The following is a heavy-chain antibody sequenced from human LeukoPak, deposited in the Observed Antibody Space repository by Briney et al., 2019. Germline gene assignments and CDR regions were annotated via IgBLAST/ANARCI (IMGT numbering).Heavy chain of an antibody. Sequence: GASVKVSCKPSGYTFTTYGLSWVRQAPGQGLEWMGWINPKSGGTNYAQKFQGRVTLTRDTSISTAYMELSRLRSDDTAVYFCARVLNGDPDYWRQGTLVTVSS. J-gene: IGHJ4*02. CDR3: ARVLNGDPDY. CDR2: INPKSGGT. CDR1: GYTFTTYG. V-gene: IGHV1-2*02. D-gene: IGHD7-27*01.